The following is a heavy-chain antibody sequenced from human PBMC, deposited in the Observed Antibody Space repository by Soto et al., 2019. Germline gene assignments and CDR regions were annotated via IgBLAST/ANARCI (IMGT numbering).Heavy chain of an antibody. V-gene: IGHV3-13*01. D-gene: IGHD6-13*01. CDR2: IGTAGDT. Sequence: GGSLRLSCAASGFTFSSYDMHWVRQATGKGLEWVSAIGTAGDTYYPGSVKGRFTISRENAKNSLYLQMNSLRAEDTAVYYCARIIAAAGNLYFDYWGQGTLVTVSS. J-gene: IGHJ4*02. CDR3: ARIIAAAGNLYFDY. CDR1: GFTFSSYD.